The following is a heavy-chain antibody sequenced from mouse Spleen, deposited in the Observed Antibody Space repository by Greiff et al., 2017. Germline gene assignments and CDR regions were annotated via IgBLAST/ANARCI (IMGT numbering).Heavy chain of an antibody. CDR2: IYWDDDK. Sequence: QVTLKESGPGILQSSQTLSLTCSFSGFSLSTSGMGVSWIRQPSGKGLEWLAHIYWDDDKRYNPSLKSRLTISKDTSRNQVSLKITSVDTADTATYYCARKTTVEDYFDYWGLGTTLTVSS. D-gene: IGHD1-1*01. CDR1: GFSLSTSGMG. CDR3: ARKTTVEDYFDY. J-gene: IGHJ2*01. V-gene: IGHV8-12*01.